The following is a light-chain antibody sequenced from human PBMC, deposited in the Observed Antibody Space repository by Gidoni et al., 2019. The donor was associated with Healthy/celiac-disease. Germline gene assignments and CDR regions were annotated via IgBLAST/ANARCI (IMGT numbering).Light chain of an antibody. CDR2: DAS. CDR3: QQRSNWPIT. CDR1: QSVSSY. V-gene: IGKV3-11*01. Sequence: EIVLTQSPATLSLSPGERATLSCRASQSVSSYLAWYQQKPGQAPRPLIYDASNRATGIPAKCSGSGSGTDFTLTISSLEPEDFAVYYCQQRSNWPITFGQGTRLEIK. J-gene: IGKJ5*01.